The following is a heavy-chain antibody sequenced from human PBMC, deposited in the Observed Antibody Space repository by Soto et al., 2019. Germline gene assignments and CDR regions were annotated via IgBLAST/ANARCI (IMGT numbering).Heavy chain of an antibody. Sequence: EVQLLESGGGLVQPEGSLRLSCDASGFTFSSYGMSWVRQAPGKGLEWVSGISGGGGTTYYADSVKGRFTISRDNSKNTLDLQVNSLRAEDTAVYYCAKDQAAGGTISRYFQDWGQGTLVTVSS. V-gene: IGHV3-23*01. D-gene: IGHD6-13*01. CDR2: ISGGGGTT. CDR1: GFTFSSYG. CDR3: AKDQAAGGTISRYFQD. J-gene: IGHJ1*01.